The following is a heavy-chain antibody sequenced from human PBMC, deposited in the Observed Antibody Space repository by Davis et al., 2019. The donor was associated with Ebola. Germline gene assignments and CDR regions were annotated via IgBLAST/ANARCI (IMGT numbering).Heavy chain of an antibody. CDR3: TSVPATGDLDY. CDR2: IRSKANSYAT. J-gene: IGHJ4*02. V-gene: IGHV3-73*01. Sequence: GESLKTFCASPGFTFSGSPMHWVRQASGKGLEWVGRIRSKANSYATAYAASVKGRFTISRDDSKNTAYLQMNSLKTEDTAVYYCTSVPATGDLDYWGQGTLVTVSS. D-gene: IGHD2-2*01. CDR1: GFTFSGSP.